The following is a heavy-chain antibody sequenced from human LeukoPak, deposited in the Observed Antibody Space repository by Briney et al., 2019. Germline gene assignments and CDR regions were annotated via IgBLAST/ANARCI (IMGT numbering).Heavy chain of an antibody. J-gene: IGHJ6*02. CDR3: ARDDCYCSGGSCYSCYYYGMDV. Sequence: GASVKVSCKASGYTFTSYGISWVRQAPGQGLEWMGWISAYNGNTNYAQKLQGRVTMTTDTSTSTAYMELRSLRSDDTAVYYCARDDCYCSGGSCYSCYYYGMDVWGQGTTVTVSS. CDR2: ISAYNGNT. V-gene: IGHV1-18*01. CDR1: GYTFTSYG. D-gene: IGHD2-15*01.